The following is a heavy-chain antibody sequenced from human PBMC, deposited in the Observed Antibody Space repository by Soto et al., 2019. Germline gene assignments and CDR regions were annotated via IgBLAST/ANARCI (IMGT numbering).Heavy chain of an antibody. J-gene: IGHJ4*02. CDR2: IYYSGST. Sequence: KPSETLSLTCTVSGGSISSYYWSWIRQPPGKGLEWIGYIYYSGSTNYNPSLKSRVTISVDTSKNQFSLKLSSVTAADTAVYYCAREVGNWNQHPYFDYWGQGTLVTVSS. CDR1: GGSISSYY. V-gene: IGHV4-59*01. CDR3: AREVGNWNQHPYFDY. D-gene: IGHD1-1*01.